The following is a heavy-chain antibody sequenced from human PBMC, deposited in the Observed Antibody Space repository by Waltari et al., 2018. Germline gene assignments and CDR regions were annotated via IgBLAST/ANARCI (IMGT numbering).Heavy chain of an antibody. CDR1: GFTFSSYA. J-gene: IGHJ5*02. D-gene: IGHD4-17*01. V-gene: IGHV3-30-3*01. Sequence: QVQLVESGGGVVQPGRSLRLSCAASGFTFSSYAMHWVRPAPGKGLEWVAVISYDGSNKYYADSVKGRFTISRDNSKNTLYLQMNSLRAEDTAVYYCARAYGDYGGGFDPWGQGTLVTVSS. CDR3: ARAYGDYGGGFDP. CDR2: ISYDGSNK.